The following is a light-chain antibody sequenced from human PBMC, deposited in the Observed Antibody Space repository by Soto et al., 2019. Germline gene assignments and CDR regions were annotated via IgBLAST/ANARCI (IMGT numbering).Light chain of an antibody. CDR1: QSVSSSY. CDR2: GAS. V-gene: IGKV3-20*01. Sequence: EIVLTQSPCTLSLSPGERATLSCRASQSVSSSYLACYQQKPGQAHRLLIYGASSRATGIPDRFSGSGSGTDFTLTISRLEPADFAVYYCQQYGSSRGTTFGQGTRLEIK. CDR3: QQYGSSRGTT. J-gene: IGKJ5*01.